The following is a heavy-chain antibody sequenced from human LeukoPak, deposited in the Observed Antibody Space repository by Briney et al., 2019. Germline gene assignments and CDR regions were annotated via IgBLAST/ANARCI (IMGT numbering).Heavy chain of an antibody. D-gene: IGHD2-2*02. V-gene: IGHV4-4*07. Sequence: PSETLSLTCTVSGGSISSYYWTWIRQPAGKGLEWIGRIYTTGSTNYNPSLNSRVTMSVDTSKNQFSLKLRSVTAADTAVYYCARGPRRYCSSTSCYMTFSNWFDPWGQGTLVTVSS. CDR1: GGSISSYY. CDR3: ARGPRRYCSSTSCYMTFSNWFDP. J-gene: IGHJ5*02. CDR2: IYTTGST.